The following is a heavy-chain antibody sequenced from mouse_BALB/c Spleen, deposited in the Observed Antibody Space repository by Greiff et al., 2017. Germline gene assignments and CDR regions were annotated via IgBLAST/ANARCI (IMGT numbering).Heavy chain of an antibody. CDR1: GFTFSSYG. Sequence: VQLVESGGGLVQPGGSLKLSCAASGFTFSSYGMSWVRQTPDKRLELVATINSNGGSTYYPDSVKGRFTISRDNAKNTLYLQMSSLKSEDTAMYYCARDKIYYYGSSYVHFDYWGQGTTLTVSS. J-gene: IGHJ2*01. CDR2: INSNGGST. D-gene: IGHD1-1*01. CDR3: ARDKIYYYGSSYVHFDY. V-gene: IGHV5-6-3*01.